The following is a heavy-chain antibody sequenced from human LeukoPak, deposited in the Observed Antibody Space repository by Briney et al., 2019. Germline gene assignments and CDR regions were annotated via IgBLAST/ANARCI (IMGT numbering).Heavy chain of an antibody. CDR2: IYYSGST. CDR3: ARDRVSDYYYYYYMDV. D-gene: IGHD6-13*01. J-gene: IGHJ6*03. Sequence: SETLSLTCTVSGGSISSHYWSWIRQPPGKGLEWIGYIYYSGSTNYNPSLKSRVTISVDTSKNQFSLKLSSVPAADTAVYYCARDRVSDYYYYYYMDVWGKGTTVTVSS. CDR1: GGSISSHY. V-gene: IGHV4-59*11.